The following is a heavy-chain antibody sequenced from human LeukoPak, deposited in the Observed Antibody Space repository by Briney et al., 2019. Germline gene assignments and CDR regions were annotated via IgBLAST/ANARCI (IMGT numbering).Heavy chain of an antibody. V-gene: IGHV4-59*11. J-gene: IGHJ3*02. CDR2: IYYSGST. CDR3: ARHTVDDSSGHFSDAFDI. CDR1: GGSISSHY. Sequence: SETLSLTCTVSGGSISSHYWSWIRQPPGKGLEWIGYIYYSGSTNYNPSLKSRVTISVDTSKNQFSLKLSSVTAADTAVYYCARHTVDDSSGHFSDAFDIWGQGKMVTVSS. D-gene: IGHD3-22*01.